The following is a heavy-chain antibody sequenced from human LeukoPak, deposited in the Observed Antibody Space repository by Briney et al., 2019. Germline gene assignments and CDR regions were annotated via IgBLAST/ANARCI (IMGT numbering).Heavy chain of an antibody. J-gene: IGHJ6*03. CDR2: MNPNSGNT. CDR3: ARGPIVVVPAAIRANYYYYMDV. Sequence: ASVKVSCKASGYTFTSYDINWVRQATGQGLEWMGWMNPNSGNTGYAQKFQGRVTITRNTSISTAYMELSSLRSEDTAVYYCARGPIVVVPAAIRANYYYYMDVWGKGTTVTVSS. V-gene: IGHV1-8*03. D-gene: IGHD2-2*02. CDR1: GYTFTSYD.